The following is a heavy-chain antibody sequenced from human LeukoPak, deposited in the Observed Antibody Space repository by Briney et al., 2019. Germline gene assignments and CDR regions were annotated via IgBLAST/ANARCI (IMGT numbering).Heavy chain of an antibody. CDR3: ANYIQRGMDV. CDR2: ITSTT. V-gene: IGHV3-23*01. D-gene: IGHD1-1*01. CDR1: GFTFSNYA. Sequence: GGSLRLSCAASGFTFSNYAMSWARQAPGKGLERVSAITSTTYYADSVKGRFTISRDNSKSTLYLQMNSLRAEDTAVYYCANYIQRGMDVWGPGTTVTVSS. J-gene: IGHJ6*02.